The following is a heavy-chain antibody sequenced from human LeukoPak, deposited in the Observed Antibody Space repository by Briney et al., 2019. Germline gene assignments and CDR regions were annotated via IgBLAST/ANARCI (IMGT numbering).Heavy chain of an antibody. V-gene: IGHV3-23*01. Sequence: PGGSLRLSCAASGFTFSSYAMRWVRQAPGKGLEWVSAISGSGGSTYYADSVKGRFTISRDNSKNTLYLQMNSLRAEDTAVYYCAKLPLQDYRGNWFDPWGQGTLVTVSS. D-gene: IGHD4-11*01. CDR2: ISGSGGST. J-gene: IGHJ5*02. CDR1: GFTFSSYA. CDR3: AKLPLQDYRGNWFDP.